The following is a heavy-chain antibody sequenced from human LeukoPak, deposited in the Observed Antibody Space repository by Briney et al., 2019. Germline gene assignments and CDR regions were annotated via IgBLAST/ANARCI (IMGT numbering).Heavy chain of an antibody. Sequence: PSETLSLTCAVSSGSIFSSNWWSWVRQPPGKGLEWVGEIYYSGNTNYNPSLKSRVTMSVDKSKNQFSLKLSSVTAADTAVYYCARGFYGGNLDYWGQGTLSPSPQ. CDR3: ARGFYGGNLDY. V-gene: IGHV4-4*02. CDR2: IYYSGNT. CDR1: SGSIFSSNW. D-gene: IGHD4-23*01. J-gene: IGHJ4*02.